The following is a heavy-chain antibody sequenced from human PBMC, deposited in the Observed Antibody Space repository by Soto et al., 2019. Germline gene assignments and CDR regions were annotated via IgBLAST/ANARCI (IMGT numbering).Heavy chain of an antibody. CDR3: ARDRGRVGYSSGPFDY. J-gene: IGHJ4*02. CDR2: IIPIFGTA. Sequence: QVQLVQSGAEVKKPGSSVKVSCKASGGTFSSYAISWVRQAPGQGLEWKGGIIPIFGTANYAQKFQGRVTITADESTSTAYMELSSLRSEDTAVYYCARDRGRVGYSSGPFDYWGQGTLVSVSS. D-gene: IGHD6-19*01. CDR1: GGTFSSYA. V-gene: IGHV1-69*01.